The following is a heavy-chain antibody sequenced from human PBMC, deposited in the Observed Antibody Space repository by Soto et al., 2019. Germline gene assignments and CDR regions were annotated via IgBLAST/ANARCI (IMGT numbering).Heavy chain of an antibody. V-gene: IGHV3-7*01. Sequence: PVGSLRLSCAASGFTFSSYWMSWVRQARGKGLEWVANIKQDGSEKYYVDSVKGRFTISRDNAKNSLYLQMNSLRAEDTAVYYCARDVGGYSSGWSLYYFDYWGQGTLVTVSS. CDR3: ARDVGGYSSGWSLYYFDY. CDR2: IKQDGSEK. CDR1: GFTFSSYW. J-gene: IGHJ4*02. D-gene: IGHD6-19*01.